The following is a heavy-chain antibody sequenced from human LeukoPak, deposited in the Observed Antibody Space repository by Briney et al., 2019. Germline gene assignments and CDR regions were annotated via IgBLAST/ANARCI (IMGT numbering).Heavy chain of an antibody. Sequence: PGGSLRLSCAASGFTFTNYWMHWVRQAPGMGLVWVSRLPPDELDIIYADSVKGRFTVSRDNAKNTVYLQMNNLRAEDTAVYYCARVGYTSGWYRNWGQGTLVTVSS. J-gene: IGHJ4*02. CDR3: ARVGYTSGWYRN. V-gene: IGHV3-74*01. D-gene: IGHD6-19*01. CDR1: GFTFTNYW. CDR2: LPPDELDI.